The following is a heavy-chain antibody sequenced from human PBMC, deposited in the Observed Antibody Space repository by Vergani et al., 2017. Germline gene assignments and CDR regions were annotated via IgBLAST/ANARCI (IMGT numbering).Heavy chain of an antibody. CDR3: VKDIAASGNYWYFGL. Sequence: EVQLVESGGDLVQPGRSLRLSCTASGFTSGYYAMDWFRQAPGQGLEWVSGINWNSDSIAYADSVKGRFTISRDNAKNSLYLQMNSLRAEDTALYYCVKDIAASGNYWYFGLWGRGTLVNRSS. J-gene: IGHJ2*01. CDR1: GFTSGYYA. CDR2: INWNSDSI. D-gene: IGHD6-13*01. V-gene: IGHV3-9*02.